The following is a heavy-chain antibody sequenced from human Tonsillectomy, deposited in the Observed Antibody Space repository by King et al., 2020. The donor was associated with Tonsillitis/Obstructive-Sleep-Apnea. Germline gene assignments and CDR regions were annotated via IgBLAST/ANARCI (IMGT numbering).Heavy chain of an antibody. CDR1: GYTFTSCG. Sequence: VQLVESGAEVKKPGASVKVSCTASGYTFTSCGISWVRQAPGQGLEWMGWISAYNGNTNYAQKLQGRVTMTTDTSTSTAYMELRSLRSDDTAVYYCARVHSYCSSTSCLDYWGQGTLVTVSS. CDR3: ARVHSYCSSTSCLDY. J-gene: IGHJ4*02. D-gene: IGHD2-2*01. CDR2: ISAYNGNT. V-gene: IGHV1-18*01.